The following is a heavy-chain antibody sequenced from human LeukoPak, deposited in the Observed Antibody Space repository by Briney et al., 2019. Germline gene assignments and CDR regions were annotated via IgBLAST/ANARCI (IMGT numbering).Heavy chain of an antibody. CDR3: AREAMVQGVPDAFDI. Sequence: GGPVRLSCVASGFSFRSYWMDWVRQAPGKGREWVANIKQDGIEKYFVHCVKGRFAISRDNAKNSLYLQMNNLRAEDTAVYYCAREAMVQGVPDAFDIWGQGTVVTVSS. J-gene: IGHJ3*02. CDR2: IKQDGIEK. D-gene: IGHD3-10*01. V-gene: IGHV3-7*01. CDR1: GFSFRSYW.